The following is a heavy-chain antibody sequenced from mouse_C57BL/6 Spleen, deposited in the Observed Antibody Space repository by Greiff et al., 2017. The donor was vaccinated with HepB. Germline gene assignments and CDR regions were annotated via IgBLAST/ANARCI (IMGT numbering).Heavy chain of an antibody. CDR1: GYTFTSYW. V-gene: IGHV1-59*01. D-gene: IGHD1-1*01. CDR3: ARSNYYGSSPPTRYFDV. Sequence: QVQLQQPGAELVRPGTSVKLSCKASGYTFTSYWMHWVKQRPGQGLEWIGVIDPSDSYTNYNQKFKGKATLTVDTSSSTAYMQLSSLTSEDSAVYYCARSNYYGSSPPTRYFDVWGTGTTVTVSS. CDR2: IDPSDSYT. J-gene: IGHJ1*03.